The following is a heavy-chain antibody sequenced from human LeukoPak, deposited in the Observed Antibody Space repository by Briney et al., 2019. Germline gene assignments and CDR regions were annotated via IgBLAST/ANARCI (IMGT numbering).Heavy chain of an antibody. CDR3: SISRGFVDY. CDR1: GGSISSYY. CDR2: IYYSGST. D-gene: IGHD3-10*01. Sequence: SETLSLTCTVSGGSISSYYWSWIRQPPGKGLEWIGYIYYSGSTNYNPSLKSRVTISVDTSKNQFSLKLSSVTAADTAVYYCSISRGFVDYWGQGTLVTVSS. V-gene: IGHV4-59*01. J-gene: IGHJ4*02.